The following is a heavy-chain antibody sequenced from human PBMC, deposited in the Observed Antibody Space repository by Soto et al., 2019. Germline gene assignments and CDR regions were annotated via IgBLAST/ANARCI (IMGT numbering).Heavy chain of an antibody. CDR3: ARRSRDSNSWYCDY. V-gene: IGHV4-34*01. J-gene: IGHJ4*02. CDR2: INHSGST. D-gene: IGHD6-13*01. CDR1: GGSFSGYY. Sequence: PSETLSLTCAVYGGSFSGYYWSWIRQPPGKGLEWIGEINHSGSTNYNPSLKSRVTISVDTSKNQFSLKLSSVTAADTAVYYCARRSRDSNSWYCDYWGQGTLVTVS.